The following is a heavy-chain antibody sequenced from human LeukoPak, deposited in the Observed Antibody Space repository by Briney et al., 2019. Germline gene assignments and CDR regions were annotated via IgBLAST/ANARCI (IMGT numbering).Heavy chain of an antibody. Sequence: GGSLRLSCAASGFTFSSYSMNWVRQAPGKGLEWVSYISSSSSTIYYADSVKGRFTISRDNAKNSLYLQMNSLRAEDTAVYYCAREGMTTAPTDFDYWGQGTLVTVSS. CDR1: GFTFSSYS. J-gene: IGHJ4*02. V-gene: IGHV3-48*01. CDR3: AREGMTTAPTDFDY. CDR2: ISSSSSTI. D-gene: IGHD4-17*01.